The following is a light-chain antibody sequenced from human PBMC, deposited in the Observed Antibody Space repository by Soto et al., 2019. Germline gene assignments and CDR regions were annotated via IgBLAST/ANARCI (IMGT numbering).Light chain of an antibody. V-gene: IGKV3D-15*02. CDR3: KQYGNSPIT. J-gene: IGKJ5*01. Sequence: EVVMTQSPATLSVSPGESATLSCRASQSVISNLAWYQQKPGQAPRLLIYGASKRATGIPDGFSGSGSGTDFTLTISRLEPEDFALYYCKQYGNSPITFGQGTRLEIK. CDR1: QSVISN. CDR2: GAS.